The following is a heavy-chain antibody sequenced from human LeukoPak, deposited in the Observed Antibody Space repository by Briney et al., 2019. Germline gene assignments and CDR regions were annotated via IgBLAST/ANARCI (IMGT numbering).Heavy chain of an antibody. Sequence: GGSLRLPCAASGFTFSDYYMSWIRPAPGKGLEWVSYISSSGNHTNYADSVKGRFTTSKDNSRNSLFLQMNSLRAEDTAMYYCARFQYDILTGYYPNYFDYWGQGTLVTVSS. CDR1: GFTFSDYY. V-gene: IGHV3-11*06. D-gene: IGHD3-9*01. CDR2: ISSSGNHT. J-gene: IGHJ4*02. CDR3: ARFQYDILTGYYPNYFDY.